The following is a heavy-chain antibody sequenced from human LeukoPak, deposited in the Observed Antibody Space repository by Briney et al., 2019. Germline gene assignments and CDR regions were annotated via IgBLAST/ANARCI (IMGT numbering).Heavy chain of an antibody. Sequence: GGSLRLSCAASRFIFSSYWMNWVRQSPGKGLECVASIKQDGSEKYYVDSVKGRFTISRDNAKNSLYLQTSSLRVEDTAVYYCARVRGSKSMDVWGQGTTVTVSS. V-gene: IGHV3-7*01. CDR1: RFIFSSYW. CDR2: IKQDGSEK. CDR3: ARVRGSKSMDV. D-gene: IGHD3-10*01. J-gene: IGHJ6*02.